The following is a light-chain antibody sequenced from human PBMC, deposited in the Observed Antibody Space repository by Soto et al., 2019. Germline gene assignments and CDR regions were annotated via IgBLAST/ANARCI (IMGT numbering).Light chain of an antibody. CDR1: SSNIGSNT. J-gene: IGLJ2*01. CDR2: TAG. CDR3: SAWDDSLSGVV. V-gene: IGLV1-44*01. Sequence: QSVLTQPLSASASPGQRVTISCSGGSSNIGSNTVAWYQHLPGTAPPRLIFTAGQRPSGVPGRFSGSKSGTSAFLAISGLQSEDEGDYYCSAWDDSLSGVVFGGGTKLTVL.